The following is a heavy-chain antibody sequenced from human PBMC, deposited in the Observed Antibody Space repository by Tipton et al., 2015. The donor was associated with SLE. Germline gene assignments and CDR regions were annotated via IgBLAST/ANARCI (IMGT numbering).Heavy chain of an antibody. D-gene: IGHD3-22*01. CDR2: ISHSGSA. V-gene: IGHV4-34*11. J-gene: IGHJ4*02. CDR3: AREMGFDSSGNYNPFDY. Sequence: TLSLTCAVYGGSFSGYYWSWIRQPPGKGLEWIGCISHSGSAIYNPSLKSRVTISIDTSKNQVSLKVSSVTAADTAIYYCAREMGFDSSGNYNPFDYWGQGTLVTVSS. CDR1: GGSFSGYY.